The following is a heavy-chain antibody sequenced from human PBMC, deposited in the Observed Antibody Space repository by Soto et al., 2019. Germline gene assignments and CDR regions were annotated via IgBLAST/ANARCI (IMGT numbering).Heavy chain of an antibody. CDR2: INSDGSST. V-gene: IGHV3-74*03. J-gene: IGHJ6*02. Sequence: EVQLVESGGGFVQPGGSLRLSCAASGFDFSNAWMHWVRQVPGKVLVWVSHINSDGSSTTYADSVKGRFTISRDNARNTVYLQLDSLRVEDTAVYYCARDKSYALAVWGQGTTVTVSS. CDR3: ARDKSYALAV. D-gene: IGHD4-17*01. CDR1: GFDFSNAW.